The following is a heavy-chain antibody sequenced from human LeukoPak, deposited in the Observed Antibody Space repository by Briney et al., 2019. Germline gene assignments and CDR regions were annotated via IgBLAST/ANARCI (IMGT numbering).Heavy chain of an antibody. V-gene: IGHV3-43*02. CDR3: AKGGVFGVVTPYYFDY. J-gene: IGHJ4*02. D-gene: IGHD3-3*01. CDR2: ISGDGGST. CDR1: GFTFDDYA. Sequence: GGSLRLSCAASGFTFDDYAMHWGRQAPGKGLEWVSLISGDGGSTYYADSVKGRFTISRDNSKNSLYLQMNSLRTEDTALYYCAKGGVFGVVTPYYFDYWGQGTLVTVSS.